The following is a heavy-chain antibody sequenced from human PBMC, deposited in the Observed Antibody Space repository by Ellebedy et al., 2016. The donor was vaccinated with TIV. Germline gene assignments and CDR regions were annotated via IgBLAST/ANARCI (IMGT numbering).Heavy chain of an antibody. J-gene: IGHJ1*01. CDR3: ARTTSSSTWYGTFHY. Sequence: AASVKVSCKASGCTFSSDPIRWVRQAPGQGLEWMGGVIPVFGTPNYAQKFQDRVTITADESTNTAYMEVRSLTSEDTALYYCARTTSSSTWYGTFHYWGQGTLVTVSS. CDR2: VIPVFGTP. CDR1: GCTFSSDP. V-gene: IGHV1-69*13. D-gene: IGHD6-13*01.